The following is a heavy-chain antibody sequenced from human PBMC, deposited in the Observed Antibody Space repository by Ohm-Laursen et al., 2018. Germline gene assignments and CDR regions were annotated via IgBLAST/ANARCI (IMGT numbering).Heavy chain of an antibody. J-gene: IGHJ6*02. CDR1: GFTFSSYE. CDR2: ISSSGSTI. V-gene: IGHV3-48*03. Sequence: GSLRLSCSASGFTFSSYEMNWVRQAPGKGLEWVSYISSSGSTIYYADSVKGRFTISRDNSKNTLYLQMNSLRAEDTAVYYCASPYGMDVWGQGTTVTVSS. CDR3: ASPYGMDV.